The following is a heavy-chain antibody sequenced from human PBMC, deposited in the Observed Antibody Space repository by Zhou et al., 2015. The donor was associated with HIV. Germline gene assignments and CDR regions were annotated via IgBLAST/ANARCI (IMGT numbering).Heavy chain of an antibody. CDR3: ARGLLGYCSSSTNCYHSGGGDY. D-gene: IGHD2-2*01. J-gene: IGHJ4*02. Sequence: QVQLVESGGGVVQPGRSLRLSCAASGFTFSSYAMHWVRQAPGKGLEWVAVISYDGSNKYYADSVKGRFTISRDNSKNTLYLQMNSLRAEDTAVYYCARGLLGYCSSSTNCYHSGGGDYWGQGTLGHRLL. CDR1: GFTFSSYA. CDR2: ISYDGSNK. V-gene: IGHV3-30-3*01.